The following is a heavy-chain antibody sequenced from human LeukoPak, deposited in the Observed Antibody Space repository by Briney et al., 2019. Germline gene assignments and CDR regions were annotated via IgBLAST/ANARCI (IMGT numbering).Heavy chain of an antibody. D-gene: IGHD1-26*01. J-gene: IGHJ3*02. CDR3: ARDFLVGATTSAFDI. CDR2: ISSSSSTI. V-gene: IGHV3-48*01. CDR1: GFTFSSYS. Sequence: GGSLRLSCAASGFTFSSYSMNWVRQAPGKGLGWVSYISSSSSTIYYADSVKGRFTISRDNAKNSLYLQMNSLRAEDTAVYYCARDFLVGATTSAFDIWGQGTMVTVSS.